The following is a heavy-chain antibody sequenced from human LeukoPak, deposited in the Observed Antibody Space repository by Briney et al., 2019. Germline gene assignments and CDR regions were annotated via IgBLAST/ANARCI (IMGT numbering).Heavy chain of an antibody. Sequence: PSETLSLTCTVSGGSISSYYWSWIRQPPGKRLEWIGYIYYSGSTNYNPSLKSRVTISVDTSKNQFSLKLSSVTAADTAVYYCARARESGDFVVVPAIPWFDPWGQGTLVTVSS. CDR3: ARARESGDFVVVPAIPWFDP. J-gene: IGHJ5*02. CDR1: GGSISSYY. V-gene: IGHV4-59*01. CDR2: IYYSGST. D-gene: IGHD2-21*02.